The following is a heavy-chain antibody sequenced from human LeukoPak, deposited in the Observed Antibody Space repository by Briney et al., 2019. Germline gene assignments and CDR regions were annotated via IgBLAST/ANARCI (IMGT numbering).Heavy chain of an antibody. J-gene: IGHJ3*02. CDR3: ARDSPFPYDYVWGSRGISAFDI. D-gene: IGHD3-16*01. Sequence: GASVKVSCKASGYTFTSYGISWVRQAPGQGLEWMGWISAYNGNTNYAQKLQGRVTMTTDTSTSTAYMELRSLRSDDTAVYYCARDSPFPYDYVWGSRGISAFDIWGQGTMVTVSS. V-gene: IGHV1-18*01. CDR1: GYTFTSYG. CDR2: ISAYNGNT.